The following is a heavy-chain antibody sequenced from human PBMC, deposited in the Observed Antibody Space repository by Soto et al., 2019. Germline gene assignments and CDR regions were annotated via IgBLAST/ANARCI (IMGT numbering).Heavy chain of an antibody. CDR1: GFSFSSSW. V-gene: IGHV3-74*01. J-gene: IGHJ4*02. CDR2: INSDGSST. D-gene: IGHD6-19*01. Sequence: EVQLVESGGGLVQPGGSLRLSCVVSGFSFSSSWMHWVRQAPGKGLVWVSRINSDGSSTNYAASVKGRFTTSRDNAKNMLYLQRNSLRAEDTALYYCVTGWAGYWGQGTLVTVSS. CDR3: VTGWAGY.